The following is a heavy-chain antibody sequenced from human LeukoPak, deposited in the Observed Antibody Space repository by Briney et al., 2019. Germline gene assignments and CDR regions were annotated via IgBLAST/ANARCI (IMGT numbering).Heavy chain of an antibody. CDR1: GYTFTSYY. CDR2: INPSGGST. J-gene: IGHJ3*02. CDR3: ATTSPYYYDSGAGPPVLKRLDAFDI. V-gene: IGHV1-46*01. D-gene: IGHD3-22*01. Sequence: ASVKVSCKASGYTFTSYYMHWVRQAPGQGLEWMGIINPSGGSTSYAQKFQGRVTMTRDTSTSTVYMELSSLRSEDTAVYFCATTSPYYYDSGAGPPVLKRLDAFDIWGQGTMVTVSS.